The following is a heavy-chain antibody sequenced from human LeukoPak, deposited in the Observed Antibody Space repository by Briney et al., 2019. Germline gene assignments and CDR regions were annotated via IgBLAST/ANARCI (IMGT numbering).Heavy chain of an antibody. D-gene: IGHD2-2*02. V-gene: IGHV3-7*01. CDR2: IKQDGSEK. Sequence: GGSLRLSCAASGFTFSSYWMSWVRQAPGKGLERVANIKQDGSEKYYVDSVKGRFTISRDNAKNSLYLQMNSLRAEDTAVYYCARVRSTSCYMMDCYYYYGMDVWGQGTTVTVSS. J-gene: IGHJ6*02. CDR1: GFTFSSYW. CDR3: ARVRSTSCYMMDCYYYYGMDV.